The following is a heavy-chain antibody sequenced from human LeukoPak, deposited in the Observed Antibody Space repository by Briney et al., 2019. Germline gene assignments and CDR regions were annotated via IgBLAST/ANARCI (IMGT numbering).Heavy chain of an antibody. CDR3: AREGSSSWYYFDY. CDR2: IYSGGST. J-gene: IGHJ4*02. CDR1: GFTVSSNY. Sequence: GGSLRLSCAASGFTVSSNYMSWVRQTPGKGLEWVSVIYSGGSTYYADSVKGRFTISRDNSKNTLYLQMNSLRAEDTAVYYCAREGSSSWYYFDYWGQGTLVTVSS. V-gene: IGHV3-53*01. D-gene: IGHD6-13*01.